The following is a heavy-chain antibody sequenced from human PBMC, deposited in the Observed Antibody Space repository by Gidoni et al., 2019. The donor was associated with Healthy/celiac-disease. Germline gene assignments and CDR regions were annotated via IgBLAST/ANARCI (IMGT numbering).Heavy chain of an antibody. J-gene: IGHJ6*02. CDR3: ARHLQYSSGWYDPWRVYYGMDV. CDR2: IYYSGST. V-gene: IGHV4-59*08. CDR1: VGPISSYY. Sequence: QVQLQESVPGLGKPSETLSLTGTVSVGPISSYYWRWIRQPPGKGLEWIGYIYYSGSTNYNPSLKSRVTIAVDTSKNQFSLKLSSVTAADTAVYYCARHLQYSSGWYDPWRVYYGMDVWGQGTTVTVSS. D-gene: IGHD6-19*01.